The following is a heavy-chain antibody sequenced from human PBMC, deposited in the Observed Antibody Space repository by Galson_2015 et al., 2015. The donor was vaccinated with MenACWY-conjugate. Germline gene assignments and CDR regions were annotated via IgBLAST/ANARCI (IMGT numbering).Heavy chain of an antibody. CDR1: GFIFNTCW. J-gene: IGHJ4*02. CDR2: IEEDGRVK. Sequence: SLRLCCAASGFIFNTCWKAWVRQAPGMGVEWVANIEEDGRVKYYMDSVKGRFTIFRENAKNSLYLQMNSLRAEDTAVYYCATETLYHFDSWVQGALVTVST. V-gene: IGHV3-7*03. CDR3: ATETLYHFDS. D-gene: IGHD2-8*01.